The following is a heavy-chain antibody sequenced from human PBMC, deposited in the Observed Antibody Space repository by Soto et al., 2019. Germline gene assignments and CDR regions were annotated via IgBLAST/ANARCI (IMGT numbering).Heavy chain of an antibody. J-gene: IGHJ5*02. CDR3: AVHRATPGAALSNWFGP. CDR2: VFYSGAT. V-gene: IGHV4-59*01. Sequence: SETLSLTCSVSGDSISSYYWTWIRQSPGKGLEWVGYVFYSGATNYNPSLKSRVTISLDASKKQVSLRLTSATAADTAVYYCAVHRATPGAALSNWFGPWGQGSLVTVSS. CDR1: GDSISSYY. D-gene: IGHD1-26*01.